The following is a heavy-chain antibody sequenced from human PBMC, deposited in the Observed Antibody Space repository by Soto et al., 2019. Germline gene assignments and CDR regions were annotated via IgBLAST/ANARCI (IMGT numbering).Heavy chain of an antibody. CDR1: GFSFSSYG. D-gene: IGHD5-18*01. Sequence: QVQLVESGGGVVQPGRSLRLSCAASGFSFSSYGMHWVRQAPGKGLEWVAVISYDGSLKYYADSVKGRFTISRDNSENTLYLQMNSLRAEDTAVYYCAKDRGDTAMAIFDYWGQGTLVTVSS. CDR3: AKDRGDTAMAIFDY. V-gene: IGHV3-30*18. J-gene: IGHJ4*02. CDR2: ISYDGSLK.